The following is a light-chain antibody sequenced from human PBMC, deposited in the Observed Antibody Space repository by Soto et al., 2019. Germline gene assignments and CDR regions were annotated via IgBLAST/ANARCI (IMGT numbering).Light chain of an antibody. J-gene: IGKJ4*01. CDR3: QQRRRWHLT. Sequence: EIVLTQSPATLSLSPGERATLSCRASQSISSYLAWYQQKPAQAPSLLIYDGSNRATGIPARFSGSGSETDLTLTISSLEPEDFATYHCQQRRRWHLTFGRGTKVEIK. CDR1: QSISSY. CDR2: DGS. V-gene: IGKV3-11*01.